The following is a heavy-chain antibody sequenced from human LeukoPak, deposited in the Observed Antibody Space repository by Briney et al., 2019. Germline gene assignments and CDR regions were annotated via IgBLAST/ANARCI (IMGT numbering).Heavy chain of an antibody. D-gene: IGHD1-1*01. CDR3: ARGTTYYFDY. V-gene: IGHV4-59*11. CDR1: GGSISSHY. J-gene: IGHJ4*02. Sequence: KPSETLSLTCTVSGGSISSHYWSWIRQPPGKGLEWIGCVYYSGSTNYNPSLKSRLTISVDTSKNQFSLKLTSVTAADTAMYYCARGTTYYFDYWGQGSLVTVAS. CDR2: VYYSGST.